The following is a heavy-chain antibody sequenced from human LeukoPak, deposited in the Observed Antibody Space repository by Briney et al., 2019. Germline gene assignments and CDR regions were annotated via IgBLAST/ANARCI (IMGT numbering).Heavy chain of an antibody. CDR2: ISDSSGRT. Sequence: GGSLRPSCAVSGITLSNYGMSWVRKAPGKGLEWVAGISDSSGRTNYADSVKGRFTISRENSKNTLYLQMNSLRAEDTAVHFCAKRGVVIRVVLVGFHKEAYYFDSWGQGALVTVSS. CDR3: AKRGVVIRVVLVGFHKEAYYFDS. J-gene: IGHJ4*02. CDR1: GITLSNYG. V-gene: IGHV3-23*01. D-gene: IGHD3-10*01.